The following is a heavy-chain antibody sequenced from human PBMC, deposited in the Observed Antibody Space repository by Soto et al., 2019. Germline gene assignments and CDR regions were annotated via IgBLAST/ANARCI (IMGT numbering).Heavy chain of an antibody. CDR2: IWYDGSNK. CDR1: GFNFSHYS. Sequence: PGGSLRLSCAASGFNFSHYSMNWVRQAPGKGLEWVAVIWYDGSNKYYADSVKGRFTISRDNSKNTLYLQMNSLRAEDTAVYYRARASGSYSYYYGMDVWGQGTTVTVSS. CDR3: ARASGSYSYYYGMDV. V-gene: IGHV3-33*08. D-gene: IGHD1-26*01. J-gene: IGHJ6*02.